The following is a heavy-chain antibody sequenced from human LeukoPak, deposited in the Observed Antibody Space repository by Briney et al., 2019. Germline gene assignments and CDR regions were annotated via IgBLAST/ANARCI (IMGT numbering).Heavy chain of an antibody. D-gene: IGHD3-22*01. CDR2: INPSGDPT. CDR3: ARSSGYYSSLFYMHV. CDR1: GYTFTSYY. V-gene: IGHV1-46*01. Sequence: ASVRVSCKASGYTFTSYYMHWVRQAPGQGLEWVGIINPSGDPTTYAQKFQGRVTMTSDMSTSTVYMELSSLRSEDTAVYYCARSSGYYSSLFYMHVWGKGTTVTVSS. J-gene: IGHJ6*03.